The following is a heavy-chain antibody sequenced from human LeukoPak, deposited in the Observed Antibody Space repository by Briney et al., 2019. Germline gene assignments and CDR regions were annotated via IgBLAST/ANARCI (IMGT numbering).Heavy chain of an antibody. CDR3: ARQAYYDFWSGYHSYYYYMDV. CDR2: IYPGDSDT. Sequence: GESLKISCKGSGYSFTSYWIGWVRQMPGKGLEWMGIIYPGDSDTRYSPSFQGRVTISADKSISTAYLQWSSLKASDTAMYYCARQAYYDFWSGYHSYYYYMDVWGKGTTVTVSS. V-gene: IGHV5-51*01. D-gene: IGHD3-3*01. CDR1: GYSFTSYW. J-gene: IGHJ6*03.